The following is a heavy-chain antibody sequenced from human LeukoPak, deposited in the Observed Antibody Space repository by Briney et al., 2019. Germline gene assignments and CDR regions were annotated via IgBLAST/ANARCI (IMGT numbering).Heavy chain of an antibody. J-gene: IGHJ4*02. CDR1: GFTFNTYA. V-gene: IGHV3-30-3*01. CDR2: ISYDGSQA. D-gene: IGHD3-22*01. Sequence: GGSLRLSCAASGFTFNTYAMQWVRQAPGKGLEWVAVISYDGSQAYYGDSVNGRFTISRDNSKNTLYLQMNSLGTEDKGVYYCAQNFYDSSGLYFDYWGQGTLVTVSS. CDR3: AQNFYDSSGLYFDY.